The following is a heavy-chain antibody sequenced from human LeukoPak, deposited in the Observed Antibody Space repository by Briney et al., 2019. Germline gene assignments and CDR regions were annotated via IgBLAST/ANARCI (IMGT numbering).Heavy chain of an antibody. V-gene: IGHV3-23*01. CDR3: ARDWEQLWNTFSLGY. D-gene: IGHD5-18*01. J-gene: IGHJ4*02. Sequence: GGSLRLSCAASGFTFSSHAMSWVRQAPGKGLEWVSVITGSGATTYYADSVKGRSTISRDNAKNTLFLQMNSLRAEDTAVYYCARDWEQLWNTFSLGYWGQGTLVTVSS. CDR2: ITGSGATT. CDR1: GFTFSSHA.